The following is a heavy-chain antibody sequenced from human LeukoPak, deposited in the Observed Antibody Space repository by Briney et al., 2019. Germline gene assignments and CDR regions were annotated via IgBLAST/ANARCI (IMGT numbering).Heavy chain of an antibody. D-gene: IGHD2-15*01. V-gene: IGHV1-69*06. Sequence: ASVKVSCKASGGTFSSYAISWVRQAPGQGLEWMGGIIPIFGTANYAQKFQGRVTITADKSTSTAYMELSSLRSEDTAVYYCARDRHCSGGSCYPYNWLDPWGQGTLVTVSS. CDR3: ARDRHCSGGSCYPYNWLDP. CDR2: IIPIFGTA. CDR1: GGTFSSYA. J-gene: IGHJ5*02.